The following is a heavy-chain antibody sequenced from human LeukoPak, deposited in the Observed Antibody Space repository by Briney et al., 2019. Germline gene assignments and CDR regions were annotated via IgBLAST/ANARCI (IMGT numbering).Heavy chain of an antibody. J-gene: IGHJ4*02. V-gene: IGHV4-39*07. CDR1: GDSISSSNCC. CDR2: INHSGST. CDR3: ATSGGTLGPTNYFAY. D-gene: IGHD3-16*01. Sequence: SETLSLTCTVSGDSISSSNCCWGWIRQPPGEGLEWIGEINHSGSTNYNPSLKSRVTISVDTSKNQFYLKLCSVTAADTAVYYCATSGGTLGPTNYFAYWGQGTLVTLST.